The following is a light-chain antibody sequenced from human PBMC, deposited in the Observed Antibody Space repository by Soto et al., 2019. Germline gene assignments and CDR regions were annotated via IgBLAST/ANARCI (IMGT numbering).Light chain of an antibody. CDR3: QQYNSYSWT. J-gene: IGKJ1*01. Sequence: DIQMTQSPSTLSASVGDRFTITFRASQSISSWLAWYQQEPGKAPKLLIYDASSLESGVPSRFSGSGSGTEFTLTISSLQPDDFATYYCQQYNSYSWTFGQGTKVDIK. CDR2: DAS. V-gene: IGKV1-5*01. CDR1: QSISSW.